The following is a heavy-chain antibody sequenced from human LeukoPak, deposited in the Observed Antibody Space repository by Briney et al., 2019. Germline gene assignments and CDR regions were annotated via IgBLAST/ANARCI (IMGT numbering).Heavy chain of an antibody. D-gene: IGHD3-22*01. CDR1: GFTFSSYW. J-gene: IGHJ4*01. CDR3: ARGDTSGYYYRFFDY. Sequence: GGSLRLSCAASGFTFSSYWMSWVRQAPGKGLEWVANIKEDGSGIYYVDSVEGRFTISRDNAKKSLYLQMNSLRAEDTAVYYCARGDTSGYYYRFFDYWGHGTLVTVSS. V-gene: IGHV3-7*01. CDR2: IKEDGSGI.